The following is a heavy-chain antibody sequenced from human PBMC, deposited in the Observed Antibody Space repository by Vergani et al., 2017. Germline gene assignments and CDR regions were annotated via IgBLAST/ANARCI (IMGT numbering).Heavy chain of an antibody. CDR1: GASINNDFYY. CDR2: IYVSGIT. Sequence: QVQLQESGPGLVKPSQTLSLTCTVSGASINNDFYYWHWIRQPAGKGLEWIGRIYVSGITDYNSSLQSRVSMSVDTSKNQYSLKLTSVTAADTAVYYCARDNKQLRPRAFDLWGQGKMVTVSS. CDR3: ARDNKQLRPRAFDL. V-gene: IGHV4-61*02. J-gene: IGHJ3*01. D-gene: IGHD4-23*01.